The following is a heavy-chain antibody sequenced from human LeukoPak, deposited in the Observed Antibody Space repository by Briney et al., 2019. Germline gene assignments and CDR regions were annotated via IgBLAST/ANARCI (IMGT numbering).Heavy chain of an antibody. Sequence: GGSLRLSCAASGFTFSSYWMHWVRQAPGKGLVWVSRIKSDGSTRYADSVKGRFNISRDNSKNTLYLQLNTLRVEDTAIYYCAKAYSSSLYGDAFHIWGQGTMVTVSP. CDR1: GFTFSSYW. CDR2: IKSDGST. V-gene: IGHV3-74*01. J-gene: IGHJ3*02. D-gene: IGHD6-13*01. CDR3: AKAYSSSLYGDAFHI.